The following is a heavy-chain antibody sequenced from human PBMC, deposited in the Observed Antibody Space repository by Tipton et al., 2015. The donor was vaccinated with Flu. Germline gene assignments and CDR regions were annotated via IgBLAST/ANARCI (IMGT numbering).Heavy chain of an antibody. CDR2: IYYSGST. D-gene: IGHD3-22*01. J-gene: IGHJ4*02. V-gene: IGHV4-59*08. Sequence: TLSLTCTVSGGSISSYYWSWIRQPPGKGLEWIGYIYYSGSTNYNPSLKSRVTISVDTSKNQFSLKLSSVTAADTAVYYCAGLRRGGYYYDSSGYLDYWGQGTLVTVSS. CDR3: AGLRRGGYYYDSSGYLDY. CDR1: GGSISSYY.